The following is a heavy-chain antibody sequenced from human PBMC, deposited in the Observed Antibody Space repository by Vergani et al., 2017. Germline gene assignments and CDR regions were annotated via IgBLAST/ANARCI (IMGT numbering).Heavy chain of an antibody. J-gene: IGHJ5*02. CDR3: AIVGILTGYDNEDNWFAP. Sequence: EVQLVESGGGLVQPAGSLRLSCAASGFTLSSYSMNWVRQAPGKGLEWVSYISSSSSTIYYADSVKGRFTISRDNAKNSLYLQMNSLRAEDTAVYYCAIVGILTGYDNEDNWFAPWGQGTLVTVSS. V-gene: IGHV3-48*01. D-gene: IGHD3-9*01. CDR2: ISSSSSTI. CDR1: GFTLSSYS.